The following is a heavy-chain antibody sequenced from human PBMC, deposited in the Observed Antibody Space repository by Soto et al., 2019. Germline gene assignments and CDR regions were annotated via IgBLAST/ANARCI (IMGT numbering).Heavy chain of an antibody. J-gene: IGHJ4*02. D-gene: IGHD5-18*01. CDR3: LNGGYSYGRPDY. V-gene: IGHV3-64D*08. Sequence: EVQLVESGGGLVQPGGSLRLSCSASGFMFSTYDMHWVRQVPGEGLESVSTIRSTGESTYYADSVKGRFSISRDNSKNTLYLQMSSLRSEDTAIYYCLNGGYSYGRPDYWGQGTLVTVST. CDR1: GFMFSTYD. CDR2: IRSTGEST.